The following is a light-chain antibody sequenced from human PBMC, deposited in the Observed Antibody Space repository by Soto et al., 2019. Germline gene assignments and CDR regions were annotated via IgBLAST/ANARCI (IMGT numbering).Light chain of an antibody. CDR2: EVT. CDR1: TSDVGGYHF. CDR3: YSYTTTSTYV. J-gene: IGLJ1*01. Sequence: QSALTQPASVSGSPGQSITLSCTGTTSDVGGYHFASWYQQHPGKAPKLMIYEVTNRPSGVFDRFSGSKSGNTASLTISGLQAEDEADYYCYSYTTTSTYVFGSGTKVTVL. V-gene: IGLV2-14*01.